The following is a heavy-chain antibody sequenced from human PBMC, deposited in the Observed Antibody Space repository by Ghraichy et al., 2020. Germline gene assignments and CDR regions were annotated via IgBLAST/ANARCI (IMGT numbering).Heavy chain of an antibody. CDR1: GGSISSSSYY. CDR3: ARHSGDYYDSSGHFQA. V-gene: IGHV4-39*01. Sequence: SETLSLTCTVSGGSISSSSYYWGWIRQPPGKGLEWIGSIYYSGNTYYNPSLKSRVTISVDTSKNQFSLKLSSVTAADTAVYYCARHSGDYYDSSGHFQAWGQGALVTVSS. D-gene: IGHD3-22*01. CDR2: IYYSGNT. J-gene: IGHJ4*02.